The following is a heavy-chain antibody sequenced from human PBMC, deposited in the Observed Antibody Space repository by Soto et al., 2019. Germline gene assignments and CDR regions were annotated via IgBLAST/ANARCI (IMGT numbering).Heavy chain of an antibody. CDR2: ISAYNGNT. CDR1: GYTFTSYG. J-gene: IGHJ5*02. D-gene: IGHD3-3*01. Sequence: GASVKVSCKASGYTFTSYGISWVRQAPGQGLEWMGWISAYNGNTNYAQKLQGRVTMTTDTSTSTAYMELRSLRSDDTAVYYCARDVGRFLEWLSENRLDLWGQGTLVTVSS. V-gene: IGHV1-18*01. CDR3: ARDVGRFLEWLSENRLDL.